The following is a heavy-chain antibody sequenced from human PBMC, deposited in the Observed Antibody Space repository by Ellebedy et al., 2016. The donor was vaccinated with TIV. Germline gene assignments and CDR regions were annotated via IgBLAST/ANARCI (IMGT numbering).Heavy chain of an antibody. V-gene: IGHV3-7*01. Sequence: GESLKISCAASGFPFSSALWMSWLRQAPGKGLEWLANIRQDEREKYYADSVKGRFTVSRDNAKSSLYLQINSLRAEDTAVYYCARGLGIDYLYFDYWGPGTSVTVSS. CDR3: ARGLGIDYLYFDY. D-gene: IGHD5-12*01. CDR1: GFPFSSALW. CDR2: IRQDEREK. J-gene: IGHJ4*02.